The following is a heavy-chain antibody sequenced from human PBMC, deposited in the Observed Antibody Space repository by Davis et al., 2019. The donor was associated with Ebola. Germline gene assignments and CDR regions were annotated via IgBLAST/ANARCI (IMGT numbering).Heavy chain of an antibody. CDR1: GFTFSSYG. Sequence: GESLKISCAASGFTFSSYGMHWVRQAPGKGLEWVAVISYDGSNKYYADSVKGRFTISRDNSKNTLYLQMNSLRAEDTAVYYCARDGRVATLFAGVNWFDPWGQGTLVTVSS. CDR2: ISYDGSNK. J-gene: IGHJ5*02. CDR3: ARDGRVATLFAGVNWFDP. V-gene: IGHV3-30*03. D-gene: IGHD5-12*01.